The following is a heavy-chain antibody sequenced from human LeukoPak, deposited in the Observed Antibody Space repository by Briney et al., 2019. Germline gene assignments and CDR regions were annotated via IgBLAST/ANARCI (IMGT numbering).Heavy chain of an antibody. CDR3: ARDRAANQDWVEFDP. CDR2: IHYTGAT. Sequence: SETLSLTCAVYGGSITGYYWSWIRQTPGRGLEWVGEIHYTGATSYNPSLKSRATISTDTSKNQFSLRLSSVTAADTAVYYCARDRAANQDWVEFDPWGQGTPVIVSS. J-gene: IGHJ5*02. V-gene: IGHV4-34*01. CDR1: GGSITGYY. D-gene: IGHD3/OR15-3a*01.